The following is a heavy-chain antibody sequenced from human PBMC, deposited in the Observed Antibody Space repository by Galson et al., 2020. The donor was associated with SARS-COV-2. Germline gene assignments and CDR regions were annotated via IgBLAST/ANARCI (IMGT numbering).Heavy chain of an antibody. CDR1: GYTFTSYA. CDR2: INAGSGKT. D-gene: IGHD2-15*01. Sequence: ASVKVSCKASGYTFTSYAIYWVRQAPGQRLEWMGWINAGSGKTESSQKFQGRVTITSDTSASTAYMELSSLRSEDTAVYYCAREEYLASCHYVDAGGEGTLVTVSA. J-gene: IGHJ4*02. CDR3: AREEYLASCHYVDA. V-gene: IGHV1-3*01.